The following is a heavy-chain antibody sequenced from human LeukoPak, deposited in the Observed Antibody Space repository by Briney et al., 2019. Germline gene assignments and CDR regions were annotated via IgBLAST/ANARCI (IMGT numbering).Heavy chain of an antibody. V-gene: IGHV3-53*01. J-gene: IGHJ6*03. Sequence: GGSLRLSCAASGFTVSSNYMSWVRQAPGKGLEWVSVIYSGGSTYYADSVKGRFTISRDNSKNTLYLQMNSLSAEDTAVYYCARDTVAGTGDYYYMDVWGKGTTVTVSS. CDR2: IYSGGST. CDR3: ARDTVAGTGDYYYMDV. D-gene: IGHD6-19*01. CDR1: GFTVSSNY.